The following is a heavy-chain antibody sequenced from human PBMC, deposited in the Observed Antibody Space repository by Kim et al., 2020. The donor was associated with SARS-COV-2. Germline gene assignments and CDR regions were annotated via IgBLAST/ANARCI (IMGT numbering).Heavy chain of an antibody. J-gene: IGHJ4*02. V-gene: IGHV1-3*01. D-gene: IGHD6-19*01. Sequence: YSQKSQGRVTITRDTSASTAYMELSSLRSEDTAVYYCARGDQWQARYFDYWGQGTLVTVSS. CDR3: ARGDQWQARYFDY.